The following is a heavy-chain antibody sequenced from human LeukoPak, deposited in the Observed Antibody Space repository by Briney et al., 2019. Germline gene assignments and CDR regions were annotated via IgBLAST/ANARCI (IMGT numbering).Heavy chain of an antibody. J-gene: IGHJ4*02. D-gene: IGHD3-3*01. CDR3: ARDRAWNYFDY. CDR1: GFTFSRHG. V-gene: IGHV3-30*03. CDR2: ISNDGSRK. Sequence: GGSLRLSCAPSGFTFSRHGMHWVRQAPGKGLEWVAIISNDGSRKYYAHSVEGRFTISRDNSKNTLYLQMDSLRAEDTAVYFCARDRAWNYFDYWGQGTLVTVSS.